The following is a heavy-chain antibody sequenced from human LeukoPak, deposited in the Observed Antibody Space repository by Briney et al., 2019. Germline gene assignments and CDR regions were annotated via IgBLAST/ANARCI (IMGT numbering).Heavy chain of an antibody. Sequence: SETLSLICTVSGGSISSGGYYWSWIRQPPGKGLEWIGCIHYSGSTNYNPSLKSRVTISVDTSKNQFSLKLSSVTAADTAVYYCARVRDRSSYFYDLDYWGQGTLVTVSS. CDR3: ARVRDRSSYFYDLDY. V-gene: IGHV4-61*08. CDR2: IHYSGST. CDR1: GGSISSGGYY. J-gene: IGHJ4*02. D-gene: IGHD3-22*01.